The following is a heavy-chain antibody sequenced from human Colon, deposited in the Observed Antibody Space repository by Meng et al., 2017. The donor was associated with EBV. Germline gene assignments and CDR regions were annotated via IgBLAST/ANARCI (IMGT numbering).Heavy chain of an antibody. J-gene: IGHJ4*02. V-gene: IGHV3-11*01. CDR2: ISSSGLTS. D-gene: IGHD3-3*01. Sequence: QGRWVESGGALVKPGGALRLSCAASGLAFLGYHMMWSRQAPGKGLEWFSYISSSGLTSYYTDSVKGRFTIYRDNAGNSLYLQMKSLRAEDTAVYYCVNYDFWSGPVWGQGTLVTVSS. CDR3: VNYDFWSGPV. CDR1: GLAFLGYH.